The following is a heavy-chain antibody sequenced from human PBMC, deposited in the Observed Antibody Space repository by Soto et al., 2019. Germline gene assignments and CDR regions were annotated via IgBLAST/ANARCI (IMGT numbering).Heavy chain of an antibody. CDR2: IIPYYNTL. D-gene: IGHD6-13*01. J-gene: IGHJ4*02. V-gene: IGHV1-69*01. CDR3: ASGASRWYPYFFDS. CDR1: EGTFNSYA. Sequence: QAQVVQSGAEVRKPGSSVKLSCKASEGTFNSYAIAWVRQAPGQGLEWMGGIIPYYNTLNYAQKFQDRVTITADDSTNTVYMELSSLISDDTAVYFCASGASRWYPYFFDSWAQGTLDTVSS.